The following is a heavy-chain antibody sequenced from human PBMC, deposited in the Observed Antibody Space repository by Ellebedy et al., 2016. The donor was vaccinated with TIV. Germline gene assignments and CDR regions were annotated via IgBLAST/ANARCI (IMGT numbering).Heavy chain of an antibody. J-gene: IGHJ4*02. Sequence: SETLSLTXAVYGGSFSGHYWSWIRQSPGKRLEWIGEINHSGSTNYNPSLKSRVTISVDTSKNQFSLKLSSVTAADTAVYYCARGQGRRKATDYWGQGTLVTVSS. V-gene: IGHV4-34*01. D-gene: IGHD5-12*01. CDR2: INHSGST. CDR3: ARGQGRRKATDY. CDR1: GGSFSGHY.